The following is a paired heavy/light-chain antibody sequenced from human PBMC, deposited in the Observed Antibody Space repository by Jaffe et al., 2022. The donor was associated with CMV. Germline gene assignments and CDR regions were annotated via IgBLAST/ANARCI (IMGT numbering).Heavy chain of an antibody. CDR1: GFTFSSYS. J-gene: IGHJ3*02. CDR3: ARVGLRYFDWLTHGGGTDAFDI. CDR2: ISSSSSTI. V-gene: IGHV3-48*02. D-gene: IGHD3-9*01. Sequence: EVQLVESGGGLVQPGGSLRLSCAASGFTFSSYSMNWVRQAPGKGLEWVSYISSSSSTIYYADSVKGRFTISRDNAKNSLYLQMNSLRDEDTAVYYCARVGLRYFDWLTHGGGTDAFDIWGQGTMVTVSS.
Light chain of an antibody. Sequence: EIVMTQSPATLSVSPGERATLSCRASQSVSSNLAWYQQKPGQAPRLLIYGASTRATGIPARFSGSGSGTEFTLTISSLQSEDFAVYYCQQYNNWPPGITFGQGTRLEIK. CDR1: QSVSSN. CDR3: QQYNNWPPGIT. V-gene: IGKV3-15*01. CDR2: GAS. J-gene: IGKJ5*01.